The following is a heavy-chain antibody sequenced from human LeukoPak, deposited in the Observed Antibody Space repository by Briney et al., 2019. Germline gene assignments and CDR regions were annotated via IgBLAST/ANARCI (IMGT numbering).Heavy chain of an antibody. D-gene: IGHD2-15*01. CDR3: ARVGVAAIDSFYYYGMDV. J-gene: IGHJ6*02. CDR2: INPNSGGT. CDR1: GYTFTGYY. Sequence: ASVKVSCKASGYTFTGYYMHWVRQAPGQGLEWMGWINPNSGGTNYAQKFQGRVTMTRDTCISTAYMELSRLRSDDTAVYYCARVGVAAIDSFYYYGMDVWGQGTTVTVSS. V-gene: IGHV1-2*02.